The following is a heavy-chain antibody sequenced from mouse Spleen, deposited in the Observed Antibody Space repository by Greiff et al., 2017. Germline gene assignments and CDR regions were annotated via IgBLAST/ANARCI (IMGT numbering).Heavy chain of an antibody. CDR3: ARRAENYAMDY. CDR1: GYTFTDYY. J-gene: IGHJ4*01. Sequence: VQLQQSGAELVRPGASVKLSCKASGYTFTDYYINWVKQRPGQGLEWIARIYPGSGNTYYNEKFKGKATLTAEKSSSTAYMQLSSLTSEDSAVYFCARRAENYAMDYWGQGTSVTVSS. CDR2: IYPGSGNT. V-gene: IGHV1-76*01. D-gene: IGHD3-3*01.